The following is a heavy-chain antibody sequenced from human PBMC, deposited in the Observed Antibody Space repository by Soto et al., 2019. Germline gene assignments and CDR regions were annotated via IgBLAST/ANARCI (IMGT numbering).Heavy chain of an antibody. CDR2: ISYDGSNK. J-gene: IGHJ6*02. Sequence: QVQLVESGGGVVQPGRSLRLSCAASGFTFSSYGMHWVRQAPGKGLEWVAVISYDGSNKYYADSVKGRFTISRDNSKNTLYLQMNSLRAEDTAVYYCAKDRSSSWYREYYYYYGMDVWGQGTTVTVSS. CDR1: GFTFSSYG. V-gene: IGHV3-30*18. CDR3: AKDRSSSWYREYYYYYGMDV. D-gene: IGHD6-13*01.